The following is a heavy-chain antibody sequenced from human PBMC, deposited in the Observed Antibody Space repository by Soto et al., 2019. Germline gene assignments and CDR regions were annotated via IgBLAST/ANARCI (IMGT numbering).Heavy chain of an antibody. Sequence: ASVKVSCKASGYTFSRYYMHWVRQAPGQGLEWMGIINPSGGSTKYAQKFKGRVTMTKDTSTSTAYMELRSLRSDDTAVYYCARDPQIFDHWGQGTLVTVSS. J-gene: IGHJ4*02. CDR1: GYTFSRYY. CDR2: INPSGGST. CDR3: ARDPQIFDH. V-gene: IGHV1-46*01.